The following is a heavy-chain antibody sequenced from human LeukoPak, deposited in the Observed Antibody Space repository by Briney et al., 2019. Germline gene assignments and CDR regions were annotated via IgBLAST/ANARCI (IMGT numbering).Heavy chain of an antibody. CDR3: ARSQSRYDYVWGSYRSDNWFDP. CDR1: GGSISSYY. CDR2: IYNSGST. J-gene: IGHJ5*02. D-gene: IGHD3-16*02. V-gene: IGHV4-59*08. Sequence: SETLSLTCTVSGGSISSYYWSWIRQPPGKGLEWIGYIYNSGSTNYNPSLKSRVTISVDTSKNQFSLKLSSVSAADTAVYYCARSQSRYDYVWGSYRSDNWFDPWGQGTLVTVSS.